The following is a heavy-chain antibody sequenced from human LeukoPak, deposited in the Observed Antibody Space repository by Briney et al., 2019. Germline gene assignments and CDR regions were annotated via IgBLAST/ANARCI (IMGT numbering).Heavy chain of an antibody. V-gene: IGHV1-2*02. CDR3: AREDSGWYVDY. CDR1: GYTFTDYY. CDR2: INPNSAGT. J-gene: IGHJ4*02. D-gene: IGHD6-19*01. Sequence: GASVKASCKASGYTFTDYYMHGVRQAPGQGLECMGWINPNSAGTNYAQKFEGRVTMTRDTSISTAYMELSRLRSDDTAVYYCAREDSGWYVDYWGQGTLVTVSS.